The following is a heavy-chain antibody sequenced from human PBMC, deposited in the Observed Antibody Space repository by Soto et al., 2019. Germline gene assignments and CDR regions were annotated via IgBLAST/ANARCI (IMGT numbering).Heavy chain of an antibody. Sequence: SDTLSLTCTVSGGSLSSGDYYWSWIRQPPGKGLEWIGYIYYSGSTYYNPSLKSRVTISVDTSKNQFPLKLSSVTAADTAVYYCARDEGRIVGATHTKNNYYYYYGMDVWGQGTTVTVSS. V-gene: IGHV4-30-4*02. CDR2: IYYSGST. CDR1: GGSLSSGDYY. CDR3: ARDEGRIVGATHTKNNYYYYYGMDV. D-gene: IGHD1-26*01. J-gene: IGHJ6*02.